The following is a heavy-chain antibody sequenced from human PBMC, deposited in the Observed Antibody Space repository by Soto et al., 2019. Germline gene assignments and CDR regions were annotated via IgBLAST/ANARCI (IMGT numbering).Heavy chain of an antibody. V-gene: IGHV1-24*01. J-gene: IGHJ3*02. CDR2: FDPEDGET. CDR1: GYTLTELS. Sequence: ASVKVSCKVSGYTLTELSMHWVRQAPGKGLEWMGGFDPEDGETIYAQKFQGRVTMTEDTSTDTAYMELSSLRSEDTAVYYCATVGGCGGSCGAFDIWGQGTMVTVSS. D-gene: IGHD2-15*01. CDR3: ATVGGCGGSCGAFDI.